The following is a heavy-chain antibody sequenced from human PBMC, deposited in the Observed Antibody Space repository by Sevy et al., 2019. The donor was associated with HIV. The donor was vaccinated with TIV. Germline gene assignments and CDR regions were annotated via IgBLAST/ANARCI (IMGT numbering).Heavy chain of an antibody. V-gene: IGHV3-23*01. CDR2: ISGSGGST. CDR3: ANSTATASAAGTVGAWFDP. J-gene: IGHJ5*02. CDR1: GFTFSSYA. Sequence: GGSLRLSCAASGFTFSSYAMSWVRQAPGKGLEWVSAISGSGGSTYYADSVKGRFTISRDNSKNTLYLQMNSLRAEDTAVYSCANSTATASAAGTVGAWFDPWGQGTLVTVSS. D-gene: IGHD6-13*01.